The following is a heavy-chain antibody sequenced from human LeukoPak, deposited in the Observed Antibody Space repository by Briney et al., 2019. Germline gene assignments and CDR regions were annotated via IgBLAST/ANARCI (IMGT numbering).Heavy chain of an antibody. CDR1: GGSFSGYY. J-gene: IGHJ6*03. D-gene: IGHD4-17*01. Sequence: SETLSLTCAVYGGSFSGYYWNWIRQPPGKGLEWIGEINHSGSTNYNPSLKSRVTISVDTSKNQFSLKSSSVTAADTAVYYCARLHPLRRGHYYYYMDVWGKGTTVTVSS. V-gene: IGHV4-34*01. CDR2: INHSGST. CDR3: ARLHPLRRGHYYYYMDV.